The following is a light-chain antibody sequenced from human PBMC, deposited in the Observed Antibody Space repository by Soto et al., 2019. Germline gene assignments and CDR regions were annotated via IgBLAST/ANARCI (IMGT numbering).Light chain of an antibody. V-gene: IGKV3-11*01. CDR2: DAS. J-gene: IGKJ1*01. CDR3: QQRSKWRT. CDR1: QSVSGY. Sequence: DIVLTQSPATLSLSPGERATLSCRASQSVSGYLAWFQQKPGQAPRLLIYDASKRATGIPARFSGSGFGTDYALTISSLEPEDFAVYYCQQRSKWRTFGQGTKVDI.